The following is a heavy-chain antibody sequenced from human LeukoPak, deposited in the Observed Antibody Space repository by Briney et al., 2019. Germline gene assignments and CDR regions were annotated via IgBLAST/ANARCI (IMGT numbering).Heavy chain of an antibody. V-gene: IGHV3-64*01. CDR3: AREGAPVTTVTTPVYFDY. CDR1: GFTFSSYA. D-gene: IGHD4-17*01. Sequence: GGSLRLSCAASGFTFSSYAMPWVRQAPGKGLEYVSAISSNGGSTYYANSVKGRFTISRDNSKNTLYLQMGSLRAEDMAVYYCAREGAPVTTVTTPVYFDYWGQGTLVTVSS. CDR2: ISSNGGST. J-gene: IGHJ4*02.